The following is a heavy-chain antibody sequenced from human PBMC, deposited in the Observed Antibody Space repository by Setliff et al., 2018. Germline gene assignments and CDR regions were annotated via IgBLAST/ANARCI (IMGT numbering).Heavy chain of an antibody. CDR1: GDSISRAKYY. Sequence: SETLSLTCTVSGDSISRAKYYWSWIRQSAGKGLECIGRIYTDGSTKYNPSLNSRVTLLIDTAKNQISLRLSSVTAADTAVYYCAREEKIFGVVIMSYWGQGTLVTVSS. V-gene: IGHV4-61*02. J-gene: IGHJ4*02. CDR3: AREEKIFGVVIMSY. D-gene: IGHD3-3*01. CDR2: IYTDGST.